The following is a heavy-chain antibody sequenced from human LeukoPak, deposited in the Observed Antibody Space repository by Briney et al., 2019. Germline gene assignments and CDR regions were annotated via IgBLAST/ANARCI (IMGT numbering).Heavy chain of an antibody. D-gene: IGHD1-26*01. Sequence: SETLSLTCTVSGGSISSSSYYWGWIRQPPGKGLEWIGSIYYSGSTYYNPSLKSRVTISVDTSKNQFSLKLNSVTAADTAVYYCARDSGGSYYGQLSFDYWGQGTLVTVSS. CDR3: ARDSGGSYYGQLSFDY. CDR2: IYYSGST. V-gene: IGHV4-39*07. CDR1: GGSISSSSYY. J-gene: IGHJ4*02.